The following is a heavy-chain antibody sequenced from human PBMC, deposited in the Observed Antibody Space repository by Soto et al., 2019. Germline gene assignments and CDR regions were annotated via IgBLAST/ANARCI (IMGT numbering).Heavy chain of an antibody. CDR2: ISGSGGST. CDR3: AKDLTFGGVIALDY. Sequence: PGGSLRLSCAASGFTFGSYAMSWVRQAPGKGLEWVSAISGSGGSTYYADSVKGRFTISRDNSKNTLYLQMNSLRAEDTAVYYCAKDLTFGGVIALDYWGQGTLVTVSS. D-gene: IGHD3-16*02. CDR1: GFTFGSYA. V-gene: IGHV3-23*01. J-gene: IGHJ4*02.